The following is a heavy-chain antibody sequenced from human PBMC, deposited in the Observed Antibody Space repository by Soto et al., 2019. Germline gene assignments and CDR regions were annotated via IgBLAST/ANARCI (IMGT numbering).Heavy chain of an antibody. CDR2: MYHSGST. D-gene: IGHD2-15*01. J-gene: IGHJ4*02. V-gene: IGHV4-30-2*01. CDR3: ARHMRDIVVVVVALTPFDY. Sequence: SETLSLTCAVSGGSISSGGYSWSWIRQPPGKGLEWIGYMYHSGSTYYNPSLKSRVTISIDRSKNQFSLKLSSVSAADTAVYYCARHMRDIVVVVVALTPFDYWGQGTLVTAPQ. CDR1: GGSISSGGYS.